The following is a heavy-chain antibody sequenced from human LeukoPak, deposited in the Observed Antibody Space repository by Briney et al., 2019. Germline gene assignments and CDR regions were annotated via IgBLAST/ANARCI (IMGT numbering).Heavy chain of an antibody. V-gene: IGHV3-7*03. CDR2: IKQDGSAR. J-gene: IGHJ3*02. Sequence: GGSLRLSCAASGFTFSSHWMSWVRQAPGKELEWVANIKQDGSARSCVDSVKGRFTISRDNAKNSLYLQMNSLRAEDAAVYYCARDLAGGYNWNDIPAFDIWGQGTMVTASS. CDR3: ARDLAGGYNWNDIPAFDI. CDR1: GFTFSSHW. D-gene: IGHD1-1*01.